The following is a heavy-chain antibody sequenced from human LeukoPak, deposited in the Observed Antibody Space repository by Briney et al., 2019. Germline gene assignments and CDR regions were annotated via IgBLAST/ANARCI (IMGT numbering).Heavy chain of an antibody. CDR2: IYSVGST. D-gene: IGHD3-3*01. CDR1: GFTVSSNY. J-gene: IGHJ4*02. CDR3: ARGSQVYGFLGDFGY. V-gene: IGHV3-53*01. Sequence: PGGSLTLSCAASGFTVSSNYMSWVRQAPGKGLEWVGVIYSVGSTYYADSVRGRFTISRDNSKNTLYLQMNSLRAEDTAVYYCARGSQVYGFLGDFGYWGQGTLVSVSS.